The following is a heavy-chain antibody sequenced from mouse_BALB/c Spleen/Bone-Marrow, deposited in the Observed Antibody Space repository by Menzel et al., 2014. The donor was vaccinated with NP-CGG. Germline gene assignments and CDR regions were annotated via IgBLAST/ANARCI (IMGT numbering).Heavy chain of an antibody. Sequence: EVQVVESGPGLVKPSQSLSLTCTVTGYSITSGFAWNWIRQFPGNNLEWMGYISSSGRTSYHPSLKGRIFITRDTSKNQFFLQLNSVTTEDTATYYCARSGNFFDYWGQGTTLTVSS. CDR2: ISSSGRT. V-gene: IGHV3-2*02. CDR3: ARSGNFFDY. D-gene: IGHD1-3*01. CDR1: GYSITSGFA. J-gene: IGHJ2*01.